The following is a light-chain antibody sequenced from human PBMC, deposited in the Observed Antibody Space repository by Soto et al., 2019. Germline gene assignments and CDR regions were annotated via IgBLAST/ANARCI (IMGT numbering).Light chain of an antibody. CDR3: QQSYSSPPYT. CDR1: QSIDTF. J-gene: IGKJ2*01. CDR2: AAS. V-gene: IGKV1-39*01. Sequence: DIQMTQSPSSLSASIGDLITISCRASQSIDTFLNWYQQKPGKAPKLLIYAASTLQSGVPSRFSGSGSGTDFTLTITSLQSEDFATYYCQQSYSSPPYTFGQGTKVAIK.